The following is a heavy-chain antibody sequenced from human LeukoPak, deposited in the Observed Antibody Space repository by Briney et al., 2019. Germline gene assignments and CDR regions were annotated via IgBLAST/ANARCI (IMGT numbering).Heavy chain of an antibody. V-gene: IGHV1-2*02. CDR2: INPNSGGA. CDR3: ARDHARGSGYYYDS. J-gene: IGHJ5*01. D-gene: IGHD3-22*01. CDR1: GYTFTGYY. Sequence: APVKVSCKASGYTFTGYYMHWVRQAPGQGLEWMGWINPNSGGANYAQNFQGRVTMTWDTSISTAYMELSRLRSDDTAVYYCARDHARGSGYYYDSWGQGTLVTVSS.